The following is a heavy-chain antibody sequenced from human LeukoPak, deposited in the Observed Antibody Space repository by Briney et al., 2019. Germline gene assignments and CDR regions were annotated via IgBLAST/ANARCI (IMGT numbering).Heavy chain of an antibody. Sequence: ASVKVSCKASGYTFTGYYMHWVRQAPGQGLEWMGWINPNSGGTNYAQKFQGRVTMTRNTSISTAYMELSSLRSEDTAVYYCARVVYDILTGYPYYYYYMDVWGKGTTVTISS. CDR2: INPNSGGT. CDR3: ARVVYDILTGYPYYYYYMDV. V-gene: IGHV1-2*02. J-gene: IGHJ6*03. D-gene: IGHD3-9*01. CDR1: GYTFTGYY.